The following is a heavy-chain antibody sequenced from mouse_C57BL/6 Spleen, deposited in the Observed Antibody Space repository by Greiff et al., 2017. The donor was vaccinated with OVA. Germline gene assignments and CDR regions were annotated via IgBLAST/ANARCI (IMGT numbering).Heavy chain of an antibody. J-gene: IGHJ2*01. CDR3: ARGNYYGSSGDY. D-gene: IGHD1-1*01. CDR1: GYTFTSYW. CDR2: IDPSDSYT. Sequence: QVQLQQPGAELVMPGASVKLSCKASGYTFTSYWMHWVKQRPGQGLEWIGEIDPSDSYTNYNQKFKGKSTLTVDKSSSTAYMQLSSLTSEDSAVDYCARGNYYGSSGDYWGQGTTLTVSS. V-gene: IGHV1-69*01.